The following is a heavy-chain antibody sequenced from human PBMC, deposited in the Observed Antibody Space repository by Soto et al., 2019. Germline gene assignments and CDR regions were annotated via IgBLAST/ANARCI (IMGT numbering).Heavy chain of an antibody. Sequence: GGSLRLSCVVSGFTFSDHYMDWVRQAPGKGLEWVGRSRNKANSYTKEYAASVKGRFTISRDESQNSLYLQMNSLKTEDTAVYYCVRAVGGPTDVWGQGTTVTVSS. CDR2: SRNKANSYTK. CDR1: GFTFSDHY. CDR3: VRAVGGPTDV. J-gene: IGHJ6*02. D-gene: IGHD3-10*01. V-gene: IGHV3-72*01.